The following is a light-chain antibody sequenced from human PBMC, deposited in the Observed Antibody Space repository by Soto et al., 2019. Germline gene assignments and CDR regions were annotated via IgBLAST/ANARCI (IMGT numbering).Light chain of an antibody. CDR3: SSYTSTSTDV. CDR2: DVS. J-gene: IGLJ1*01. CDR1: SSDIGNYNY. Sequence: QSVLTQPDSVSGSPGQSVAISCTAASSDIGNYNYVSWYQQRPGKVPKLIIHDVSDRPSGVSDRFSGSKSGNTASLTISGLQAEDEADYYCSSYTSTSTDVFGTGTKVTVL. V-gene: IGLV2-14*03.